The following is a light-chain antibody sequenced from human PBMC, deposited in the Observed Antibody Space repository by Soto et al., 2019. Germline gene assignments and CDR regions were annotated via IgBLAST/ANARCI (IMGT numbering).Light chain of an antibody. V-gene: IGKV3-20*01. CDR3: QQYGSSPQT. J-gene: IGKJ1*01. CDR1: QSVSSSY. CDR2: GAS. Sequence: EIVLTQSPGTLSLSPGERATLTCRASQSVSSSYLGWYQQKLGQAPRLLIYGASSRATGIPDRFSGSGSGTDFTLTISRLEPEEFAVEYCQQYGSSPQTFGQGTKVEIK.